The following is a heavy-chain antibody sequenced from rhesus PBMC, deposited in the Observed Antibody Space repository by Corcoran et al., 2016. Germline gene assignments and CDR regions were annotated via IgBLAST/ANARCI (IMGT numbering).Heavy chain of an antibody. CDR1: GGSSSSTY. D-gene: IGHD1-20*01. V-gene: IGHV4-173*01. CDR2: VAGSGWST. CDR3: ARDGAYSWNSRFDV. J-gene: IGHJ5-1*01. Sequence: QLQLQESGPGLVKPSATLSLTCGVSGGSSSSTYWNWSRHPPGKGLEWVGGVAGSGWSTDYRPSLKSRVTISTDTSKNQFSRKLSSVTAADTAVYYCARDGAYSWNSRFDVWGPGVLVTVSS.